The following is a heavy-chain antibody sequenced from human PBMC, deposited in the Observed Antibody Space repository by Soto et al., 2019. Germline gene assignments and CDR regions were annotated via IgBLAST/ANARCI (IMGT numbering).Heavy chain of an antibody. CDR3: ARGGGTLHY. Sequence: ASVKVSCKASGYTFISYAIYWVRQAPGQGLDWMGMINPRDGTTLYAQKFQGRVTMTRDTSTSTLYMELSSLRSEDTALYYCARGGGTLHYWGQGTMVTVYS. CDR2: INPRDGTT. V-gene: IGHV1-46*01. CDR1: GYTFISYA. J-gene: IGHJ4*02.